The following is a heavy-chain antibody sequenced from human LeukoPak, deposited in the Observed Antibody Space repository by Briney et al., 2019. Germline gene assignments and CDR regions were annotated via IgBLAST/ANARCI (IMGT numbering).Heavy chain of an antibody. D-gene: IGHD1-26*01. J-gene: IGHJ3*02. V-gene: IGHV1-2*02. Sequence: ASVKVSCKASGYKFTNYGISWVRQAPGQGLEWMGWINPNSGGTNYAQKFQGRVTMTRDTSISTAYMELSRLRSDDTAVYYCARDVGATTPAPSFDIWGQGTMVTVSS. CDR1: GYKFTNYG. CDR3: ARDVGATTPAPSFDI. CDR2: INPNSGGT.